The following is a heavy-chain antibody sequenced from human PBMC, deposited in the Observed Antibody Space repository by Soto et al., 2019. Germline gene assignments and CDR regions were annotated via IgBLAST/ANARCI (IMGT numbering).Heavy chain of an antibody. Sequence: GGSLRLSCAASGFTFSSYWMHWVRQAPGKGLEWVSGISGSGISTHYADSVKGRFTVSRDNSKNTLYLQMNSLRAEDTAVYNCAKEPVGPDWYFDLWGRGTLVTVSS. CDR3: AKEPVGPDWYFDL. J-gene: IGHJ2*01. CDR1: GFTFSSYW. V-gene: IGHV3-23*01. CDR2: ISGSGIST.